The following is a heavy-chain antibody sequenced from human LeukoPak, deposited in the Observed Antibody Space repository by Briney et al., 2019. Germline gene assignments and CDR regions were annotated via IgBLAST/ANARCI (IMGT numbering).Heavy chain of an antibody. D-gene: IGHD3-10*01. Sequence: GGSLRLSCAASGFTFDDYGMSWVRQAPGKGLEWVSGINWNGGSTGYADSVKGRFTISRDNSKNTLFLQMNSLSADDTAVYCCARDLMVRGETGAFDIWGQGTMVTVSS. CDR1: GFTFDDYG. CDR2: INWNGGST. CDR3: ARDLMVRGETGAFDI. V-gene: IGHV3-20*04. J-gene: IGHJ3*02.